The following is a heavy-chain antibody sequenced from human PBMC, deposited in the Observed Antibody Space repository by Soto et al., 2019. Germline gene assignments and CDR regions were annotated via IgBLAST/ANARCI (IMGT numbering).Heavy chain of an antibody. Sequence: QVQLVESGGGVVQTGRSLRLSCSASGITFSRYGMHRVRKAPGKGLEWVANIWYDGTERYYADYVKGRFTVSRDNSKDTLYPQMNNLRAEYTAVYYCASQYYDTTDYERRGLDCWGQGSQVAVSS. V-gene: IGHV3-33*01. CDR3: ASQYYDTTDYERRGLDC. CDR2: IWYDGTER. J-gene: IGHJ4*02. CDR1: GITFSRYG. D-gene: IGHD3-16*01.